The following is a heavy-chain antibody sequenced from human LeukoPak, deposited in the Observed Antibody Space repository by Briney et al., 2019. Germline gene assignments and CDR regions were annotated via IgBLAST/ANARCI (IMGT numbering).Heavy chain of an antibody. CDR2: INHSGST. CDR3: ARSTYCSSTSCYVRTVNYYYGMDV. CDR1: GGSFSGYY. Sequence: SETLSLTCAVYGGSFSGYYWSWIRQPPGKGLEWIGEINHSGSTNYNPSLKSRVTISADTSKNQFSLKLSSVTAADTAVYYCARSTYCSSTSCYVRTVNYYYGMDVWGQGTTVTVSS. J-gene: IGHJ6*02. V-gene: IGHV4-34*01. D-gene: IGHD2-2*01.